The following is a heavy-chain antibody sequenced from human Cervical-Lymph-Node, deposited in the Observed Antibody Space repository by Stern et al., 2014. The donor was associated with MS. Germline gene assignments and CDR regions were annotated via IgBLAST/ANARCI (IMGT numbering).Heavy chain of an antibody. CDR1: GFTFSSYG. J-gene: IGHJ6*02. D-gene: IGHD4-23*01. CDR2: IWYDGSNK. CDR3: ARDKYGGNWVGLYYYGMDV. V-gene: IGHV3-33*01. Sequence: QVQLVESGGGVVQPGRSLRLSCAASGFTFSSYGMHWVRQAPGKGLERVAVIWYDGSNKYYADSVKGRFTISRDNSKNTLYLQMNSLRAEDTAVYYCARDKYGGNWVGLYYYGMDVWGQGTTVTVSS.